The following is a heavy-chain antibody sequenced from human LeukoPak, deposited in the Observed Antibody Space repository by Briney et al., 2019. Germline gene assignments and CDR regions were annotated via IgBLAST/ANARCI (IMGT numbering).Heavy chain of an antibody. V-gene: IGHV3-21*01. Sequence: GGSLRLSCAASGFTFRSYSMNWVRQAPGKGLERVSSISSSSSYIYYADSVKGRFTISRDYAKNSLYLQMNSLRAEDTAVYYCARYRSVTTRGGNYFDYWGQGTLVTVSS. J-gene: IGHJ4*02. CDR2: ISSSSSYI. CDR3: ARYRSVTTRGGNYFDY. CDR1: GFTFRSYS. D-gene: IGHD4-17*01.